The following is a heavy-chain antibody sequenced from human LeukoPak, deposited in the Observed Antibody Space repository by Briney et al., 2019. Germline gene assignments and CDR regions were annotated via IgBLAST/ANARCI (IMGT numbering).Heavy chain of an antibody. CDR2: IRSKAYGGTT. Sequence: GGSLRLSCTASGFTFGDYAMSWVRQAPGKGLEWVGFIRSKAYGGTTEYAASVKGRFTISRDDSKSIAYLQMNSLKTEDTAVYYCTRALDYGDYTYWGQGTLVTVSS. CDR3: TRALDYGDYTY. CDR1: GFTFGDYA. V-gene: IGHV3-49*04. J-gene: IGHJ4*02. D-gene: IGHD4-17*01.